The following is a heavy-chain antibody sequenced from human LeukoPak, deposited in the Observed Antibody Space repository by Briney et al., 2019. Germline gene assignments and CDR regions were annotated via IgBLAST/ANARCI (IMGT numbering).Heavy chain of an antibody. J-gene: IGHJ1*01. CDR2: ISGSGIST. V-gene: IGHV3-23*01. Sequence: QAGGSLRLSCAASEFTFSSYAMSWVRQAPGKGLEWVSDISGSGISTYNADSVKGRFTISRDNSKNTLYLQMNSLRAEDTAVYYCAKADYYDSNTYRAQFFQHWGQGTLVTVSS. CDR1: EFTFSSYA. D-gene: IGHD3-22*01. CDR3: AKADYYDSNTYRAQFFQH.